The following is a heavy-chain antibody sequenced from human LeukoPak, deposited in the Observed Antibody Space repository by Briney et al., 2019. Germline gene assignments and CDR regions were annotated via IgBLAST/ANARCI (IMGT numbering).Heavy chain of an antibody. J-gene: IGHJ4*02. CDR3: ARAQYFDWVSSLDY. CDR2: IIPIFGTA. D-gene: IGHD3-9*01. V-gene: IGHV1-69*13. CDR1: GGTFSSYA. Sequence: SVKVSCKASGGTFSSYAISWVRQAPGQGLEWMGGIIPIFGTAHYAQKFQGRVTITADESTSTAYMELRSLTSEDTAVYYCARAQYFDWVSSLDYWGQGTPVTVSS.